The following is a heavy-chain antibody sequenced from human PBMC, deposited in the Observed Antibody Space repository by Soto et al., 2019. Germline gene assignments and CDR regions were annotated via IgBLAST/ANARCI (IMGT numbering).Heavy chain of an antibody. V-gene: IGHV1-69*13. CDR3: ARDFPYDSSGYHWYFDL. D-gene: IGHD3-22*01. Sequence: SVKVSYKASGGTFSSYAISWVRQAPGQGLEWMGGIIPIFGTANYAQKFQGRVTITADESTSTAYMELSSLRSEDTAVYYCARDFPYDSSGYHWYFDLWGRGTLVTVSS. CDR1: GGTFSSYA. CDR2: IIPIFGTA. J-gene: IGHJ2*01.